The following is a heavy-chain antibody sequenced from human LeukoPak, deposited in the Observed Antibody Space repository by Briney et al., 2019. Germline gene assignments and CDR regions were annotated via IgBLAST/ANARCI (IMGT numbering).Heavy chain of an antibody. Sequence: GASVKVSCKASGYTFTSYDINWVRQATGQGLEWMGWMNPNSGNTGYAQKFQGRVTMTRNTSISTAYMELSSLRSEDTAVYYCARDYSSGGYYYYYGMDVWGQGTTVTVSS. V-gene: IGHV1-8*01. CDR2: MNPNSGNT. CDR1: GYTFTSYD. CDR3: ARDYSSGGYYYYYGMDV. D-gene: IGHD6-19*01. J-gene: IGHJ6*02.